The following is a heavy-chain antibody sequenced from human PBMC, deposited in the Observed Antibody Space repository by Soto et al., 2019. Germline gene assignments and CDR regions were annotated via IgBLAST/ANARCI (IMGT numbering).Heavy chain of an antibody. D-gene: IGHD2-2*01. V-gene: IGHV3-30*18. CDR1: GFTFSSYG. J-gene: IGHJ6*02. CDR3: AKDRFLLGVPLRYYGMDV. Sequence: QVQLVESGGGVVQPGRSLRLSCAASGFTFSSYGMHWVRQAPGKGLEWVAVISYDGSNKYYADSVKGRFTISRDNSKNPLYLQMNSLRAEDTAVYYCAKDRFLLGVPLRYYGMDVWGQGTTVTVSS. CDR2: ISYDGSNK.